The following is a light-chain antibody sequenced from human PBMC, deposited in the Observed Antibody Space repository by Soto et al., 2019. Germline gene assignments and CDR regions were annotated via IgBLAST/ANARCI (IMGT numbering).Light chain of an antibody. CDR2: AAS. Sequence: TVMTQSPATLSVSPGARATLSCRASQGLGTNLAWYQQRPGQAPRLLIYAASTRATGVPARFSGSGSETEFTLTIPTLQSEDFAVYYCQQYNHWPLSFGVGTKVEIK. CDR3: QQYNHWPLS. CDR1: QGLGTN. J-gene: IGKJ4*01. V-gene: IGKV3-15*01.